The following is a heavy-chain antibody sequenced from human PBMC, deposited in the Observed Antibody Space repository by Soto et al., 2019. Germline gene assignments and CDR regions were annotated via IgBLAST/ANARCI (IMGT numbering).Heavy chain of an antibody. J-gene: IGHJ4*02. D-gene: IGHD4-4*01. Sequence: SDTLSLTCAVSGSSLTTTHWWSWVRQSPGKGLEWIGEIYRSGSTKYNPSLKSRVSMSLDKSKNEFSLNLKSVTAADTAVYYCARTVRSYSWSYFDDWGQGTLVTVSS. CDR2: IYRSGST. CDR1: GSSLTTTHW. V-gene: IGHV4-4*02. CDR3: ARTVRSYSWSYFDD.